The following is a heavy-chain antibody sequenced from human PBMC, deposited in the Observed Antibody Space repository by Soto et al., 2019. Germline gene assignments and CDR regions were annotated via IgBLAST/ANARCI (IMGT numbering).Heavy chain of an antibody. CDR3: PHNGPEDWPLDY. J-gene: IGHJ4*02. CDR2: IYWDDRK. V-gene: IGHV2-5*02. D-gene: IGHD3-9*01. CDR1: GFSLSTSGVG. Sequence: QITLKESGPTLVRPTQTLTLTCAFSGFSLSTSGVGVGWIRQPPGKALEWLAVIYWDDRKHYSPSLRSRRTITKDTSNNQVVLTMTNMDPMDTGTYYCPHNGPEDWPLDYWGQGTLVNSSS.